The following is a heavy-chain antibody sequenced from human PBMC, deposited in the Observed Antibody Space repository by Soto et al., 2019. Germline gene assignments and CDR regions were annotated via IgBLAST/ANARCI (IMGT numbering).Heavy chain of an antibody. CDR1: GGTFSSYA. Sequence: ASVKVSCKASGGTFSSYAISWVRQAPGQGLEWMGGIIPIFGTANYAQKFQGRVTITADESTSTAYMELSSLRSDDTAVAYCARSALRGPPSGDWFDPWXXGXXVTXXS. CDR3: ARSALRGPPSGDWFDP. J-gene: IGHJ5*02. CDR2: IIPIFGTA. D-gene: IGHD3-10*01. V-gene: IGHV1-69*13.